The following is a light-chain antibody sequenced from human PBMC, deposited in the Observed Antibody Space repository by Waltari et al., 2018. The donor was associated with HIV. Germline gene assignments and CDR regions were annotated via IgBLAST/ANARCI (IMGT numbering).Light chain of an antibody. CDR2: DNN. J-gene: IGLJ2*01. CDR1: NSNLGHNY. CDR3: GTWDSSLSAVL. Sequence: QSVLTQPPSVSAAPGQKVTISCSGSNSNLGHNYLSWYQQLPGTAPKLLIYDNNKRPSGIPDRFSGSKSGTSATLGITGLQTGDEADYYCGTWDSSLSAVLFGGGTQLTVL. V-gene: IGLV1-51*01.